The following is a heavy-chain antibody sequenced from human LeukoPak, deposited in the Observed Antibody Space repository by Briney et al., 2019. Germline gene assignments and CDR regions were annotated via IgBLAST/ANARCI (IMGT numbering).Heavy chain of an antibody. CDR1: GYTFTGYY. J-gene: IGHJ5*02. V-gene: IGHV1-2*02. Sequence: ASVKVSCKASGYTFTGYYMHWVRQAPGQGLEWMGWINPNSGGTNYAQKFQGRVTITRDTSATTVYMELSSLRYDDMAVYYCARGSSSWSLFDPWGQGTLVTVSS. CDR3: ARGSSSWSLFDP. D-gene: IGHD6-13*01. CDR2: INPNSGGT.